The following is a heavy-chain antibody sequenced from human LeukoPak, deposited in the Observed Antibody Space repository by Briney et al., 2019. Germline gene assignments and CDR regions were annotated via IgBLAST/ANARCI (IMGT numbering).Heavy chain of an antibody. CDR2: ISGSGGST. CDR1: GFTFSSYA. CDR3: AKRGDSSGKTYYFDY. D-gene: IGHD3-22*01. V-gene: IGHV3-23*01. J-gene: IGHJ4*02. Sequence: PGGSLRLSCAASGFTFSSYAMSWVRQAPGKGLEWVSAISGSGGSTYYADSVKGRFTISRDNSKNTLYLQMNSLRAEDTAVYYCAKRGDSSGKTYYFDYWGQGTLVTVSS.